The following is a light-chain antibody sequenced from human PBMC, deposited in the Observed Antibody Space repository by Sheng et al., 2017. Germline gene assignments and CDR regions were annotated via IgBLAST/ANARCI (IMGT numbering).Light chain of an antibody. J-gene: IGLJ3*02. V-gene: IGLV2-23*01. Sequence: QSALTQPASVSGSPGQSITISCTGTSSDVGSYNLVSWYQQHPGKAPKLMIYEDTKRPSGVSNRFSGSKSGNTASLTISGLQAEDEADYYCFSYVGITTWVFGGGSEADRP. CDR1: SSDVGSYNL. CDR2: EDT. CDR3: FSYVGITTWV.